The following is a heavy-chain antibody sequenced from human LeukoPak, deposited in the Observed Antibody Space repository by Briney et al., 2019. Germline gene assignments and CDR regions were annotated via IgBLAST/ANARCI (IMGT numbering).Heavy chain of an antibody. J-gene: IGHJ4*02. CDR1: GYSITSSSW. V-gene: IGHV4-28*01. CDR2: IYHSGTT. D-gene: IGHD3-10*01. CDR3: ARKENVYYYFDY. Sequence: SDTLSLTCAVSGYSITSSSWWGWIRQPPGKGLEWIGYIYHSGTTYYNPSLQSRVTMSVDTSKNQFSLKLSSVTAVDAAVYYCARKENVYYYFDYWGQGTLVTVSS.